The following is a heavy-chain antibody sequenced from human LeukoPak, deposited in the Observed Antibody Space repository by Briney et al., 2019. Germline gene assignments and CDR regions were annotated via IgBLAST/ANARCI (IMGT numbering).Heavy chain of an antibody. V-gene: IGHV1-18*01. J-gene: IGHJ3*02. CDR1: GYTFTSYG. D-gene: IGHD3-22*01. CDR2: ISAYNGNT. Sequence: GASVKVSCKASGYTFTSYGISWVRQAPGRGLEWMGWISAYNGNTNYAQKLQGRVTMTTDTSTSTAYMELRSLRSDDTAVYYCARDPGPDSLITFDIWGQGTMATVSS. CDR3: ARDPGPDSLITFDI.